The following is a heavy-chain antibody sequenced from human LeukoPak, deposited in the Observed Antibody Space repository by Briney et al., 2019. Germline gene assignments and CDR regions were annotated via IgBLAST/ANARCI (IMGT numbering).Heavy chain of an antibody. Sequence: GGSLRLSCAASGFTFSNYAMHWVRQAPGKGLEYVSGISSKGYNTYYANSVKGRFTISRDKSKNTLYLQMNSLRAEDTAVYYCARGHLGSYCCWGQGTLVTVSS. J-gene: IGHJ4*02. CDR1: GFTFSNYA. CDR3: ARGHLGSYCC. V-gene: IGHV3-64*01. CDR2: ISSKGYNT. D-gene: IGHD1-26*01.